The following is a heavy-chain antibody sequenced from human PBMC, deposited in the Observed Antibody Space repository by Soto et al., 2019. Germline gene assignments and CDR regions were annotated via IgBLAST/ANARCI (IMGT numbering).Heavy chain of an antibody. V-gene: IGHV3-33*01. J-gene: IGHJ6*03. CDR2: IWYDGSNK. D-gene: IGHD2-2*02. CDR1: GFTFSSYG. CDR3: ARDSDVVVPAAIRADYYYYMDV. Sequence: PGGSLRLSCAASGFTFSSYGMHWVRQAPGKGLEWVAVIWYDGSNKYYADSVKGRFTISRDNSKNTLYLQMNSLRAEDTAVYYCARDSDVVVPAAIRADYYYYMDVWGKGTTVTVSS.